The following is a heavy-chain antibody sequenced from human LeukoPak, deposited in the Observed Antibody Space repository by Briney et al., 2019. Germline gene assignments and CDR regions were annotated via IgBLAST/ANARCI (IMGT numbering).Heavy chain of an antibody. CDR3: ARDRGGYGYFDY. Sequence: ASLKVSCKASGYTFTGYYIHWVRQAPGQGLEWMGWINPNTGGTNYAQKFQGRVTLTRDTSINTAYMELSRLRSDDTAVYYCARDRGGYGYFDYWAREPWSPSPQ. D-gene: IGHD5-12*01. CDR1: GYTFTGYY. V-gene: IGHV1-2*02. CDR2: INPNTGGT. J-gene: IGHJ4*02.